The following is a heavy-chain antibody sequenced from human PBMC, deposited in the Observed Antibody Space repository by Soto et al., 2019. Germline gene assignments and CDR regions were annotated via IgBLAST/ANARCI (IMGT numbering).Heavy chain of an antibody. J-gene: IGHJ5*02. CDR1: GGSINSGGYH. CDR3: ARGQPPPRVGILIGDWFDP. Sequence: QVQLQESGPGLVKPSQTLSLTCTVSGGSINSGGYHWSWIRQHPGKGLEWIGYISYRGSTYYNPSLKSRVTISEDTSKNQFSLTLSSVTAADTAVYDCARGQPPPRVGILIGDWFDPWGQGTLVTVSS. D-gene: IGHD1-20*01. V-gene: IGHV4-31*03. CDR2: ISYRGST.